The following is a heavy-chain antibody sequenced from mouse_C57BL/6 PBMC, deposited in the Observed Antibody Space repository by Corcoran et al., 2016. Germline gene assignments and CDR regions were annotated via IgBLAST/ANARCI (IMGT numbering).Heavy chain of an antibody. V-gene: IGHV9-3*01. CDR2: INTYSGVP. CDR3: ARNWGYAMDY. CDR1: GYTFTTYG. J-gene: IGHJ4*01. Sequence: QIQLVQSGPELKKPGETVKISCKASGYTFTTYGMSWVKQAPGKGLKWMVWINTYSGVPTYADDFKGRFAFSLETSASTAYLQINNLKNEDTATYFCARNWGYAMDYWGQGTSVTVSS. D-gene: IGHD4-1*01.